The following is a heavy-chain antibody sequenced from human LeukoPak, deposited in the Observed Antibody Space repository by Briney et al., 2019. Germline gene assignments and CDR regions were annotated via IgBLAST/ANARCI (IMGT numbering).Heavy chain of an antibody. V-gene: IGHV3-23*01. CDR3: AKDPPERANFWSDPFFDY. D-gene: IGHD3-3*01. CDR2: ISGSGGST. Sequence: PGGSLRLSCAASGFTFSSYAMSWVRQAPGKGLEWVSAISGSGGSTYYADSVKGRFTISRDNSKNTLYLQMNSLRAEDTAVYYCAKDPPERANFWSDPFFDYWGQGTLVTVSS. J-gene: IGHJ4*02. CDR1: GFTFSSYA.